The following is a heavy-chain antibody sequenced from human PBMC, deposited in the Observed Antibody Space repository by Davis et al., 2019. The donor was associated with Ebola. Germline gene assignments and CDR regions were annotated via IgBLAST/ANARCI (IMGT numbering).Heavy chain of an antibody. CDR2: LGTSADA. J-gene: IGHJ3*02. D-gene: IGHD1-26*01. Sequence: PGGSLRLSCAASGFIFSSYVMSWVRQAPGKGLEWVSTLGTSADAYHADSVKGRFTISRDNSKNTPYLQMNGLRVEDTAIYYCAKDTSNIWFDIWGQGTMVTVSS. CDR3: AKDTSNIWFDI. V-gene: IGHV3-23*01. CDR1: GFIFSSYV.